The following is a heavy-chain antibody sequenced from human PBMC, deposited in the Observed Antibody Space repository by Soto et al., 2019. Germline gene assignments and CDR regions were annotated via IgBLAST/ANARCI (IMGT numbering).Heavy chain of an antibody. CDR3: ARFHTASVRPREIVVVPAAPPYYYGMDV. CDR1: GYTFTSYY. CDR2: INPSGGST. J-gene: IGHJ6*02. Sequence: ASVKVSCKASGYTFTSYYMHWVRQAPGQGLEWMGIINPSGGSTSYAQKFQGRVTMTRETSTSTVYMELTSLRSEDTAVYYCARFHTASVRPREIVVVPAAPPYYYGMDVWGQGTTVTVSS. D-gene: IGHD2-2*01. V-gene: IGHV1-46*01.